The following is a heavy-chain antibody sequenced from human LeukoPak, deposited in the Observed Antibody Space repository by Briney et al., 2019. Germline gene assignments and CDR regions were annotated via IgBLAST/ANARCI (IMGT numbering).Heavy chain of an antibody. CDR2: ISSSGSTI. D-gene: IGHD1-14*01. J-gene: IGHJ6*02. CDR1: GFTFSSYE. V-gene: IGHV3-48*03. Sequence: PGGSLRLSCAASGFTFSSYEMNWVRQAPGKGLEWVSYISSSGSTIYYADSVKGRFTISRDNAKNSLYLQMNSLRAEDTAVYYCARNPGYGMDVWGQGTTVTVSS. CDR3: ARNPGYGMDV.